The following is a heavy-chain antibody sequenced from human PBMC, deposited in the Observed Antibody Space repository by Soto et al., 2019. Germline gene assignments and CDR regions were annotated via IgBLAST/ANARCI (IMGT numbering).Heavy chain of an antibody. Sequence: SETLSLTCTVSGGSISSYYWSWIRQPPGKGLEWIGYIYYSGSTNYNPSLKSRVTISVDTSKNQFSLYLQMNSLRAEDTALYYCAKSMVVKDAFDIWGQGTMVTVSS. CDR1: GGSISSYY. CDR3: AKSMVVKDAFDI. J-gene: IGHJ3*02. V-gene: IGHV4-59*01. D-gene: IGHD2-15*01. CDR2: IYYSGST.